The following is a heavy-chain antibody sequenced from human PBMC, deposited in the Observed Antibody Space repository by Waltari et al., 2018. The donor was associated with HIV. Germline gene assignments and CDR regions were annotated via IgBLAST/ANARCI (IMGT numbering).Heavy chain of an antibody. CDR2: IYHSGST. V-gene: IGHV4-4*02. Sequence: QVQLQESGPGLVKPSGTLSLTCAVPGGSISSRNWWSWVRQPPGKGLGWVGEIYHSGSTNYNPSLKSRVTISVDKSKNQFSLKLSSVTAADTAVYYCAREGYYSQSFDYWAREPWSPSPQ. J-gene: IGHJ4*02. D-gene: IGHD3-22*01. CDR1: GGSISSRNW. CDR3: AREGYYSQSFDY.